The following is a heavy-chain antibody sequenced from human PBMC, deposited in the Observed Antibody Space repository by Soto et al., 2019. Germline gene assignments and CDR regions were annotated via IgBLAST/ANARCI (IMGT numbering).Heavy chain of an antibody. CDR1: VFSFTGYY. J-gene: IGHJ5*02. Sequence: ASVKFSCKASVFSFTGYYIHWLRHAPGQGLEWMGWINAHSGGTEYAQKFQGRVTLTRDTSIATAYLTLTSLTSDDTALYYCAKDLTRQLAYWLDPWGQGTQVTV. D-gene: IGHD6-6*01. CDR2: INAHSGGT. V-gene: IGHV1-2*02. CDR3: AKDLTRQLAYWLDP.